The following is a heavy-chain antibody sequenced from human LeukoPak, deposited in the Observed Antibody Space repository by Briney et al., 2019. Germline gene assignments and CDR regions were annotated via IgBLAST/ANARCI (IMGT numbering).Heavy chain of an antibody. CDR2: INPNSGGT. CDR1: GYTFTGYY. CDR3: ARTDYGDSRLFDY. D-gene: IGHD4-17*01. J-gene: IGHJ4*02. Sequence: ASVKVSCKASGYTFTGYYMHWVRQAPGQGLEWMGWINPNSGGTNYAQKFQGRVTMTRDTSISTAYMELSRLRSEDTAVYYCARTDYGDSRLFDYWGQGTLVTVSS. V-gene: IGHV1-2*02.